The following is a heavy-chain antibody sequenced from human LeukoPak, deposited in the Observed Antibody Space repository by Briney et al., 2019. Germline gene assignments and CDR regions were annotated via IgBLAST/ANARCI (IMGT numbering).Heavy chain of an antibody. CDR2: ISSSGSTI. CDR1: GFTFSSYE. CDR3: ARDLTHYYDSSGYN. D-gene: IGHD3-22*01. V-gene: IGHV3-48*03. J-gene: IGHJ4*02. Sequence: PGGSLRLSCAASGFTFSSYEMNWVRQAPGKGLEWVSYISSSGSTIYYADSVKGRFTISRDNAKNSLYLQMNSLRAEDTAVYYCARDLTHYYDSSGYNWGQGTLVTVSS.